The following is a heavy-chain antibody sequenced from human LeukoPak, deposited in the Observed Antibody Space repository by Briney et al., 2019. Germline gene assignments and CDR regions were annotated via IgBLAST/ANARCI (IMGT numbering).Heavy chain of an antibody. J-gene: IGHJ4*02. Sequence: GGSLRLSCAASGFTVSSNYMSWVRQAPGKGLEWVSAISGSGGSTYYADSVKGRFTISRDNSKNTLYLQMNSLRAEDTAVYYCAKDWGIIVVVPLDYWGQGTLVTVSS. D-gene: IGHD2-2*01. CDR2: ISGSGGST. CDR3: AKDWGIIVVVPLDY. V-gene: IGHV3-23*01. CDR1: GFTVSSNY.